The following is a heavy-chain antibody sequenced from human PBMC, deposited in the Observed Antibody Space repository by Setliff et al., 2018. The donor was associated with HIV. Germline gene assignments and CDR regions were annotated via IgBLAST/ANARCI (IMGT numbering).Heavy chain of an antibody. D-gene: IGHD3-16*01. CDR3: AKVGGPSYYYYVMDV. CDR1: GFTFTSYA. J-gene: IGHJ6*02. V-gene: IGHV3-23*01. CDR2: ISGSGGST. Sequence: PGGSLRLSCAASGFTFTSYAMGWVRQAPGTGLEWVSGISGSGGSTYYADSVKGRFTISRDNSKNTLNLQMNSLRAEDTAVYYCAKVGGPSYYYYVMDVWGQGTTVTVSS.